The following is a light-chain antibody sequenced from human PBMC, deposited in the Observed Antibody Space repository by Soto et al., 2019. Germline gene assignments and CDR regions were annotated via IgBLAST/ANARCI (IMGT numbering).Light chain of an antibody. Sequence: LTQPRSVVGAPGQAVTISFTWTSSDVGVYNYVSWYQQYPGKAPKIMIYDVSKRPSGVPDRFSGSKSDNTASLTISGLQAEDEADYYCCSYAGSYTFVFGIGTKVTVL. V-gene: IGLV2-11*01. CDR1: SSDVGVYNY. CDR3: CSYAGSYTFV. CDR2: DVS. J-gene: IGLJ1*01.